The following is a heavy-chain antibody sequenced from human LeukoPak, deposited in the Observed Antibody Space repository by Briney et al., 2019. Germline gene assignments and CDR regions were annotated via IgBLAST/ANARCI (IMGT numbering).Heavy chain of an antibody. CDR3: LRGGTNYHMDV. Sequence: QPGGSLRLSCAASGFTFSDSGVHWVRQASGKGLEWVGRIKSKVNSYATTYAASVRGRFTIYRDESKNTAYLQMNSLQTEDTAVYYCLRGGTNYHMDVWGKGTTVTVSS. CDR2: IKSKVNSYAT. D-gene: IGHD2-15*01. CDR1: GFTFSDSG. J-gene: IGHJ6*03. V-gene: IGHV3-73*01.